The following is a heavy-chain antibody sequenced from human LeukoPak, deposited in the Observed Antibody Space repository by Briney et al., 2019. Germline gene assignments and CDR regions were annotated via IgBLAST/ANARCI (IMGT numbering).Heavy chain of an antibody. CDR1: GLTFSSYD. J-gene: IGHJ6*01. D-gene: IGHD1-26*01. CDR2: VSGSGGSA. Sequence: GGSLRLSCAASGLTFSSYDMSWVRQAPGKGLEWVSIVSGSGGSAYYADSVKGRFTISRDNSKNTLYLEMNSLRAEDTAIYYCAKMKGHPLPKYYMDVWGQGTTVTVSS. CDR3: AKMKGHPLPKYYMDV. V-gene: IGHV3-23*01.